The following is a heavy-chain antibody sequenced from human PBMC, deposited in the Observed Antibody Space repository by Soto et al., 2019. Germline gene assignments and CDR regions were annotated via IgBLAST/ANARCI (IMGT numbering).Heavy chain of an antibody. D-gene: IGHD5-18*01. V-gene: IGHV3-33*01. CDR3: AREGGYSYGQYYGMDV. CDR2: IWYDGSNK. Sequence: QVQLVESGGGVVQPGRSLRLCSAASGFTFSSYGRHWVRQAPGKGLGWVAVIWYDGSNKYYADSVKGRFTISRDNSKNTLYLQMNSLRAEDTAVYYCAREGGYSYGQYYGMDVWGQGTTVTVSS. CDR1: GFTFSSYG. J-gene: IGHJ6*02.